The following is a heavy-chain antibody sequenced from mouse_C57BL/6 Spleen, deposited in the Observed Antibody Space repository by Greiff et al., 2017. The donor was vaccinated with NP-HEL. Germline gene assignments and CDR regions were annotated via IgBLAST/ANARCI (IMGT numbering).Heavy chain of an antibody. CDR1: GFSLTSYG. Sequence: VHLVESGPGLVQPSQSLSITCTVSGFSLTSYGVHWVRQSPGKGLEWLGVIWSGGSTDYNAAFISRLSISKDNSKSQVFFKMNSLQADDTAIYYCARRIYDGYYYAMDYWGQGTSVTVSS. J-gene: IGHJ4*01. CDR3: ARRIYDGYYYAMDY. V-gene: IGHV2-2*01. CDR2: IWSGGST. D-gene: IGHD2-3*01.